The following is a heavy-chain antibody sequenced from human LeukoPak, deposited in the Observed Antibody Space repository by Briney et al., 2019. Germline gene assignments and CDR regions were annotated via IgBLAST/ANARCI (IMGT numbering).Heavy chain of an antibody. D-gene: IGHD3-22*01. CDR2: IYYSGST. CDR3: ARVSSGYKNWFDP. CDR1: GGSISGSGYY. J-gene: IGHJ5*02. V-gene: IGHV4-61*08. Sequence: SETLSLTCSVSGGSISGSGYYWSWIRQPPGKELEYIGHIYYSGSTNYNPSLKSRVTISVDTSKNQFSLTLSSVTAADTAVYYCARVSSGYKNWFDPWGQGTLVTVSS.